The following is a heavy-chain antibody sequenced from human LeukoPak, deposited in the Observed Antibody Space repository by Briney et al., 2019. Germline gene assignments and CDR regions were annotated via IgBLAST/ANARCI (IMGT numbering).Heavy chain of an antibody. CDR1: GYTFTSYG. CDR2: ISAYNGNT. CDR3: ARDSHYYDSSGYFFGNRLYYFDY. D-gene: IGHD3-22*01. V-gene: IGHV1-18*01. J-gene: IGHJ4*02. Sequence: ASVKVSCKASGYTFTSYGISWVRQAPGQGLEWMGWISAYNGNTNYAQKLQGGVTMTTDTSTSTAYMELRSLRSDDTAVYYCARDSHYYDSSGYFFGNRLYYFDYWGQGTLVTVSS.